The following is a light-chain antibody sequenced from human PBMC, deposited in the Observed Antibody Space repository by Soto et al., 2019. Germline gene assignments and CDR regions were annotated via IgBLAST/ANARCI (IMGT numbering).Light chain of an antibody. CDR2: GAS. CDR1: QSINSRY. Sequence: EIVLTQSPGTLSLSPGERATLSCRASQSINSRYLAWYQQKPGQAPRLLIYGASSRATGIPDRFSGSGSGPDVTVNISRREPEDFAVYYCQQFGSSPGFTFGPGTKVDIK. J-gene: IGKJ3*01. CDR3: QQFGSSPGFT. V-gene: IGKV3-20*01.